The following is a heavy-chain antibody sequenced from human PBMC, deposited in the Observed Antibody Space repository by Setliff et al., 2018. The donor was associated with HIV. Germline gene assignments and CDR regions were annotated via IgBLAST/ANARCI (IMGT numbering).Heavy chain of an antibody. J-gene: IGHJ3*01. CDR1: GGIFSNYA. D-gene: IGHD1-26*01. CDR2: IIPIFGTT. CDR3: ARRWKSGATHAAFDF. V-gene: IGHV1-69*13. Sequence: SVKVSCKASGGIFSNYAINWVRLAPGQGLEWMGGIIPIFGTTKNAQKFQGRVTITADESTSTAYMELSSLRSEDTAVYYCARRWKSGATHAAFDFWGQGTMVTVSS.